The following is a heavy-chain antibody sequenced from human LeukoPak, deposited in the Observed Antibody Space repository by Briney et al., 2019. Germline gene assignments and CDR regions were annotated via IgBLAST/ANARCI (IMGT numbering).Heavy chain of an antibody. CDR3: ARVRPHPIIDV. Sequence: GGSLRLSCAASGFTVSNNSMSWVRQAPGKGLEWVSVIYTGVSTYYADSVKGRFAISRDNSKNTLYLQMNSLRAEDTGVYYCARVRPHPIIDVWGKGTTVTVSS. CDR2: IYTGVST. V-gene: IGHV3-53*01. J-gene: IGHJ6*03. CDR1: GFTVSNNS. D-gene: IGHD6-6*01.